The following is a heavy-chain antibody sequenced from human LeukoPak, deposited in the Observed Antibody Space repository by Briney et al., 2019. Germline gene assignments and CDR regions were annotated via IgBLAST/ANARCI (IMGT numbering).Heavy chain of an antibody. CDR1: GGSFSGYY. V-gene: IGHV4-34*01. D-gene: IGHD1-26*01. J-gene: IGHJ6*03. Sequence: SETLSLTCAVYGGSFSGYYWSWIRQPPGKGLEWIGEINHSGSTNYNPSLKSRVTISVDTSKNQFSLKLSSVTAADTAVYYCARVYLGATGRWYYYYYMDVWGKGTTVTVSS. CDR3: ARVYLGATGRWYYYYYMDV. CDR2: INHSGST.